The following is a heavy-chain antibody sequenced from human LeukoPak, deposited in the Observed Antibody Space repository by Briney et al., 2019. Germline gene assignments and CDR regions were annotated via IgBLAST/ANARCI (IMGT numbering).Heavy chain of an antibody. CDR1: GGSISSYY. CDR3: ARGSSRGWFDP. V-gene: IGHV4-59*01. Sequence: SETLSLTCTVSGGSISSYYWSWIRQPPGKGLEWIGYIYYSGSTNYNPSLKSRVAISVDTSKNHFSLKLSSVTAADTAVYYCARGSSRGWFDPWGQGTLVTVSS. CDR2: IYYSGST. J-gene: IGHJ5*02.